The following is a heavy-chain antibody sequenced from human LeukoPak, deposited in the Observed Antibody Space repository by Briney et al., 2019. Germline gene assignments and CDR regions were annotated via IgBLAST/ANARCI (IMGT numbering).Heavy chain of an antibody. V-gene: IGHV3-64D*06. J-gene: IGHJ4*02. CDR2: ISSNGGST. CDR1: GFTFSSYA. Sequence: QPGGSLRLSCSASGFTFSSYAMHWVRQAPGKGLEYVSAISSNGGSTYYADSVKGRFTISRDNSKNTLYLQMSSLRAEDTAVYYCVKDPGSSWFYFDYWGQGTLVTVSS. CDR3: VKDPGSSWFYFDY. D-gene: IGHD6-13*01.